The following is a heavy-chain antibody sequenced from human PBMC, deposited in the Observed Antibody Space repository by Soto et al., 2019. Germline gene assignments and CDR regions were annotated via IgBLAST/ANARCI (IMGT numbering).Heavy chain of an antibody. CDR2: IKQDGSEK. CDR1: GFTFSSYW. V-gene: IGHV3-7*01. Sequence: EVQLVESGGGLVQPGGSLRLSCAASGFTFSSYWMSWVRKAPGTGLEWVANIKQDGSEKYYVDSVKGRFTISRDNAKNSLYLQMNSMRAEDTAVYYCARDPNWNDAVYWGQGTLVTVSS. D-gene: IGHD1-1*01. J-gene: IGHJ4*02. CDR3: ARDPNWNDAVY.